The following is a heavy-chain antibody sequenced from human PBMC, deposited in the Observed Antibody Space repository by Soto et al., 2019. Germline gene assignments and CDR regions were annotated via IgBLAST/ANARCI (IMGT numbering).Heavy chain of an antibody. CDR2: ISLYSDGT. CDR3: ARVVPGAEAWFGP. Sequence: RASVKVSCKASGYTFTTYYMHWVRQAPGQPLEWLGWISLYSDGTNYAQKFQGRVSMTTDTSTTTAYMELRSLRSDDTAVYYCARVVPGAEAWFGPWGQGTLVTVSS. CDR1: GYTFTTYY. J-gene: IGHJ5*02. D-gene: IGHD2-2*01. V-gene: IGHV1-18*04.